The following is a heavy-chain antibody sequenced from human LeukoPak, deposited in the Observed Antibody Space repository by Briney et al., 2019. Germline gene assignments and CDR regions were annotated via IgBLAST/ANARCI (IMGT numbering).Heavy chain of an antibody. Sequence: PSETLSLTCAVSGGSFSGYYWSWIRQPPGKGLEWIGEINHSGSTNYNPSLKSRVTISVDTSKNQFSLKLSSVTAADTAVYYCASHSGGYAYWGQGTLVTVSS. CDR1: GGSFSGYY. CDR2: INHSGST. V-gene: IGHV4-34*01. J-gene: IGHJ4*02. CDR3: ASHSGGYAY. D-gene: IGHD5-12*01.